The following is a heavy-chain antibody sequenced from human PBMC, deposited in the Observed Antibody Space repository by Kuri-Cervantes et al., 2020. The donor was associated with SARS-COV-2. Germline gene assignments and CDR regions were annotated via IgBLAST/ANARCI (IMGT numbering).Heavy chain of an antibody. CDR2: IYTSGST. CDR3: ARVRRWLQSNDAFDI. V-gene: IGHV4-61*02. CDR1: GGSISSGSYY. J-gene: IGHJ3*02. Sequence: LRLSCTVSGGSISSGSYYWSWIRQPAGKGPEWIGRIYTSGSTNYNPSLKSRVTISVDTSKNQFSLKLSSVTAADTAVYYCARVRRWLQSNDAFDIWGQGTMVTVSS. D-gene: IGHD5-24*01.